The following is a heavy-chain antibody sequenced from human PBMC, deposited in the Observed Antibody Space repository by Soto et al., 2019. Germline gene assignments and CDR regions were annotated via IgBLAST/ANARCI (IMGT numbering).Heavy chain of an antibody. Sequence: QVQLVQSGAEVKKPGASVKVSCKASGYTFTSYDINWVRQATGQGLEGMGWTNPNSGNTDYAQKFQGRVTMTRNTSISTAYMELSSLRSEDTAVYYCARERAAAGAGWFDPWGQGTLVTVSS. CDR1: GYTFTSYD. V-gene: IGHV1-8*01. D-gene: IGHD6-13*01. CDR2: TNPNSGNT. CDR3: ARERAAAGAGWFDP. J-gene: IGHJ5*02.